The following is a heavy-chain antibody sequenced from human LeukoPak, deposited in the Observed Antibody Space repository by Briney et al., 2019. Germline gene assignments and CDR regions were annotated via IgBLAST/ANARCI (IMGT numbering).Heavy chain of an antibody. V-gene: IGHV5-51*01. Sequence: KVSCKISGGSFRTYPISWVRQAPGQGLEWMGIIYPGDSDTRYSPSFQGQVTISADKSISTAYLQWSSLKASDTAMYYCASSRTDIVVVPAAYGDDAFDIWGQGTMVTVSS. D-gene: IGHD2-2*01. CDR1: GGSFRTYP. J-gene: IGHJ3*02. CDR2: IYPGDSDT. CDR3: ASSRTDIVVVPAAYGDDAFDI.